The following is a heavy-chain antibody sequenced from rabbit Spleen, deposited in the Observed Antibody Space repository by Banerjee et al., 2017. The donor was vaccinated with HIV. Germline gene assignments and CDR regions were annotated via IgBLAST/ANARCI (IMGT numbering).Heavy chain of an antibody. CDR1: GFSFSNNYV. CDR3: ARDTGTSFSSYGMDL. V-gene: IGHV1S40*01. J-gene: IGHJ6*01. Sequence: QSLEESGGGLVQPEGSLTLTCTASGFSFSNNYVMCWVRQAPGKGLEWIGCISTGDGSTYYASWAKGRFTISKTSSTTVTLQVTSLTAADTATYFCARDTGTSFSSYGMDLWGPGTLVTVS. D-gene: IGHD8-1*01. CDR2: ISTGDGST.